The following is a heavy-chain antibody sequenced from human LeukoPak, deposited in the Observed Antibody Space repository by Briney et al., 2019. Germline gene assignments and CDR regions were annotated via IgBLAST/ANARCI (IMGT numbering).Heavy chain of an antibody. D-gene: IGHD2-15*01. Sequence: SETLSLTCSVSGCSISSYYWSWIRQPPGKGLEWIGYIYYSGSTNYNPSLKSRVTISVDTSKNQFSLKLSSVTAADTAVYYCARWAAPYYFDYWGRGTLVTVSS. CDR2: IYYSGST. J-gene: IGHJ4*02. CDR3: ARWAAPYYFDY. V-gene: IGHV4-59*01. CDR1: GCSISSYY.